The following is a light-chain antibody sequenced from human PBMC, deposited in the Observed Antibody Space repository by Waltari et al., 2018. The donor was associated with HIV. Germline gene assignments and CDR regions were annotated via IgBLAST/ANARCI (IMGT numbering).Light chain of an antibody. CDR3: QHYNNWLLT. Sequence: EIVMTQSPATLSVSPGDRATLSCRASQSVGSNLAWYQQKPGQTPRLLIYGASTRATGIPARFSGSGSGTDFTLTISGLQSEDFAVYYCQHYNNWLLTFGQGTMLAIK. V-gene: IGKV3-15*01. CDR2: GAS. CDR1: QSVGSN. J-gene: IGKJ2*01.